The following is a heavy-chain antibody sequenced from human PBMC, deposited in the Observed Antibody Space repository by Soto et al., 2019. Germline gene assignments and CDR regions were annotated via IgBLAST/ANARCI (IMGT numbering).Heavy chain of an antibody. J-gene: IGHJ4*02. D-gene: IGHD4-17*01. CDR1: GGSISSSSYY. V-gene: IGHV4-39*01. Sequence: SETLSLTCTVSGGSISSSSYYWGWIRQPPGKGLEWIGSIYYSGSTYYNPSLKSRVTISVDTSKNQFSLKLSSVTAADTAVYYCARQVYDHGDYLDYWGQGALVTVSS. CDR3: ARQVYDHGDYLDY. CDR2: IYYSGST.